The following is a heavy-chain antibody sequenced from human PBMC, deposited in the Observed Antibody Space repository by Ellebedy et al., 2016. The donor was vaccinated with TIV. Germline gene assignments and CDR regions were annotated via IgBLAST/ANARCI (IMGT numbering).Heavy chain of an antibody. V-gene: IGHV5-51*01. CDR3: ARGLLTGSPVDY. J-gene: IGHJ4*02. Sequence: ASVKVSCKASGYSFTSYWIGWVRQMPGKGLEWMGIIYPGDSDTRYSPSFQGQVTISADKSISTAYLQWSTLKASDTAMYYCARGLLTGSPVDYWGQGILVTVSS. D-gene: IGHD3-9*01. CDR2: IYPGDSDT. CDR1: GYSFTSYW.